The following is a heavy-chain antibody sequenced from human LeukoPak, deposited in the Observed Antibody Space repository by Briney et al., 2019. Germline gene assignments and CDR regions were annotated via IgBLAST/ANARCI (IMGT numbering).Heavy chain of an antibody. CDR1: GFTFSSYS. J-gene: IGHJ4*02. CDR3: ARYDFWSGYYSVYGSYFDY. CDR2: ISSSSSYI. Sequence: GGSLRLSCAASGFTFSSYSMNWVRLAPGKGLEWVSSISSSSSYIYYADSVKGRFTISRDNAKNSLYLQMNSLRAEDTAVYYCARYDFWSGYYSVYGSYFDYWGQGTLVTVSS. D-gene: IGHD3-3*01. V-gene: IGHV3-21*01.